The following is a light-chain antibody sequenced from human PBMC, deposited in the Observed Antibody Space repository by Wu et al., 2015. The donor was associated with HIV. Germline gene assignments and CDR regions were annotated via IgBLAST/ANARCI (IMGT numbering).Light chain of an antibody. Sequence: DIQMTQSPSTLSASVGDRVTITCRASQGISSSLAWYQQNPGRAPKLLIYAASTLQSGVPSRFSGSGSGTEFTLTISSLQPEDFATYYCQQLYTYPITFGQGTRLDI. J-gene: IGKJ5*01. CDR1: QGISSS. V-gene: IGKV1-9*01. CDR3: QQLYTYPIT. CDR2: AAS.